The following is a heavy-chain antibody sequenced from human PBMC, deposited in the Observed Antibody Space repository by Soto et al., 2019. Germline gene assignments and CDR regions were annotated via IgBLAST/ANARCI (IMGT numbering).Heavy chain of an antibody. D-gene: IGHD2-15*01. Sequence: QVQLVQSGAEVKKPGASVKVSCKASGYTFTSYGISWVRQAPGQGLEWMGWISAYNGNTNDAQKLRGRVTMTTGTSTSTAYMELRSLRSDDTAVYYCVVAAQPYYFDYWGQGTLVTVSS. CDR2: ISAYNGNT. J-gene: IGHJ4*02. CDR3: VVAAQPYYFDY. CDR1: GYTFTSYG. V-gene: IGHV1-18*01.